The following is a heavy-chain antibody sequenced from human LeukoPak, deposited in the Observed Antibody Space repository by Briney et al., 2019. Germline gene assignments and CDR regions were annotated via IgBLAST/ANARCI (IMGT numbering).Heavy chain of an antibody. D-gene: IGHD3-10*01. CDR1: GYTFTGYY. CDR2: INPSGGST. V-gene: IGHV1-46*01. CDR3: AREGWGIFYNPLFDY. Sequence: ASVKVSCKASGYTFTGYYMHWVRQAPGQGLEWMGIINPSGGSTSYAQKFQGRVTMTRDTSTSTVYMELSSLRSEDTAVYYCAREGWGIFYNPLFDYWGQGTLVTVSS. J-gene: IGHJ4*02.